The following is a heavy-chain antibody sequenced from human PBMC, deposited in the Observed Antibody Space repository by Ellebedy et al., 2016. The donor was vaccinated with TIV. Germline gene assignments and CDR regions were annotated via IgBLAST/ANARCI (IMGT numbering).Heavy chain of an antibody. Sequence: ASVKVSCXASGYTFASYEISWVRQATGQGLEWMGLINPGSGHTVYAQRFQGRLTMTRDTSISTAYMEVSGLRSDDTAVYYRARGWDSSGWPDYWGQGTLVTVSS. CDR1: GYTFASYE. J-gene: IGHJ4*02. V-gene: IGHV1-8*01. CDR3: ARGWDSSGWPDY. CDR2: INPGSGHT. D-gene: IGHD6-19*01.